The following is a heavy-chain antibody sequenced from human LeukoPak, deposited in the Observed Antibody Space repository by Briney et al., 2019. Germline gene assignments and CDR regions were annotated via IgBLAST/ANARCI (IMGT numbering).Heavy chain of an antibody. D-gene: IGHD1-26*01. CDR2: ISSSSSYI. Sequence: GGSLRLSCAASGFAFSSYSMNWVRQAPGKGLEWVSSISSSSSYIYYADSVKGRFTISRDNAKNSLYLQLNSLRVEDTAVYYCARWGLGPSFDYWGQGTRVTVSS. CDR3: ARWGLGPSFDY. J-gene: IGHJ4*02. V-gene: IGHV3-21*01. CDR1: GFAFSSYS.